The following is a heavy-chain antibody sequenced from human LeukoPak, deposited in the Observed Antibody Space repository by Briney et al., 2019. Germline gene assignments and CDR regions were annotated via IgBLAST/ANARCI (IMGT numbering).Heavy chain of an antibody. V-gene: IGHV3-74*01. D-gene: IGHD6-19*01. CDR2: INSDGSST. CDR1: GFTFSSYW. CDR3: ARVSDISVAAYFDY. J-gene: IGHJ4*02. Sequence: GGSLRLSCAASGFTFSSYWMHWVRQAPGKGLVWVSRINSDGSSTTYADSVKGRFTISRDNAKNSLYLQMNSLRAEDTALYYCARVSDISVAAYFDYWGQGTLVTVSS.